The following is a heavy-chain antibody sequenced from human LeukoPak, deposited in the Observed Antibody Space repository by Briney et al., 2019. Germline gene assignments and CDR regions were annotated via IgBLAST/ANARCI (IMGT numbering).Heavy chain of an antibody. Sequence: SQTQSLTCAVSGRSISSGDYSWSWIRQPPGKDLEWIGYIYHSGSTYYNPSLKSRVSISVDMSKNQFSLKLSSVTAADTAVYYCARGRDYYDSSGYPLGNWFDPWGEGTLVSVSS. CDR1: GRSISSGDYS. CDR3: ARGRDYYDSSGYPLGNWFDP. J-gene: IGHJ5*02. CDR2: IYHSGST. D-gene: IGHD3-22*01. V-gene: IGHV4-30-2*01.